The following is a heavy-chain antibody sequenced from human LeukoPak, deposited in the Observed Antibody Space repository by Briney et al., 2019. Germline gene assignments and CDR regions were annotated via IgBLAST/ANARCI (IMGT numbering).Heavy chain of an antibody. V-gene: IGHV1-46*01. Sequence: ASVTVSCKASGYTFTSYYMHWVRQAPGQGLEWVGIINPSGGSTSYAQKFQGRVTMTRDMSPSTVYMDLSSPRSEDTAVYYCARGSSWYHYYYYYMDVWGKGTTVTVSS. CDR1: GYTFTSYY. CDR3: ARGSSWYHYYYYYMDV. CDR2: INPSGGST. J-gene: IGHJ6*03. D-gene: IGHD6-13*01.